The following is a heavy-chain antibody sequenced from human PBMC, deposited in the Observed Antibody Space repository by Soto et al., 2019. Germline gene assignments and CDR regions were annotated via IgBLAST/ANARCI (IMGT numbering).Heavy chain of an antibody. CDR3: VRAAGYSGNDYVYYYGMDV. J-gene: IGHJ6*02. Sequence: QVQLMESGGGVVQPGGSLRLSCAASGFTFRNYGMHWVRQAPGKGLEWVALVWYDGRNKDYVDSVKGRFTISRDNSKNTLYMQMNSLRDEDTAVYYCVRAAGYSGNDYVYYYGMDVWGQGTTVTVSS. CDR1: GFTFRNYG. D-gene: IGHD5-12*01. CDR2: VWYDGRNK. V-gene: IGHV3-33*01.